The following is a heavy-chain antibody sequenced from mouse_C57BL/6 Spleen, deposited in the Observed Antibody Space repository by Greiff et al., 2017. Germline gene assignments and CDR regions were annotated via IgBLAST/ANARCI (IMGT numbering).Heavy chain of an antibody. CDR3: ARGITTVVDY. CDR2: ISSGSSTI. J-gene: IGHJ2*01. D-gene: IGHD1-1*01. Sequence: EVMLVESGGGLVKPGGSLKLSCAASGFTFSDYGMHWVRQAPEKGLEWVAYISSGSSTIYYADTVKGRFTISRDNAKNTLFLQMTSLRSEDTAMDYCARGITTVVDYWGQGTTLTVSS. V-gene: IGHV5-17*01. CDR1: GFTFSDYG.